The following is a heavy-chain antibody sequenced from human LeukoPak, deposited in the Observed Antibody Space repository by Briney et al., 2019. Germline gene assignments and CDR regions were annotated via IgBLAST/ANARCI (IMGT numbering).Heavy chain of an antibody. Sequence: GGSLRLSCAASGFTFSNAWMSWVRQAPGKGLEWVGRIKSKTDGGTTDYAAPVKGRFTISRDDSKNTLYLQMNSLKTEDTAVYYCTTDRYSNLQGFDYWGQGTLVTVSS. CDR2: IKSKTDGGTT. D-gene: IGHD4-11*01. V-gene: IGHV3-15*01. CDR3: TTDRYSNLQGFDY. J-gene: IGHJ4*02. CDR1: GFTFSNAW.